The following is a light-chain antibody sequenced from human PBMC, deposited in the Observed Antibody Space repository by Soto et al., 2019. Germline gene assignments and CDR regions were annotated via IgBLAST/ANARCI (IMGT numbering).Light chain of an antibody. CDR1: GSNIGAGYD. CDR2: GNS. V-gene: IGLV1-40*01. J-gene: IGLJ1*01. CDR3: QSYDSSLSGSL. Sequence: QSVLTQPPSVSGAPGQRVTISCTGSGSNIGAGYDVHWYQQLPGTAPKLLIYGNSNRPSGVPDRFSGSKSGTSASLAITGLQAEDEADYYCQSYDSSLSGSLFGTGTKVTVL.